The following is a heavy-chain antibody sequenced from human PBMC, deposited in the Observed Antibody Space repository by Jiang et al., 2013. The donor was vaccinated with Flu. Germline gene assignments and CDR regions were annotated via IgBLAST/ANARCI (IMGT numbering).Heavy chain of an antibody. Sequence: LLKPSETLSLTCSVYGGSFTNYYWNWIRQPPGKGLEWIGEIHPSGSTIYNPSLKSRVTMSVDTSNNQFSLKVTSVTAADTAVYYCARGLDYAKSGYWGQGTLVTVSS. D-gene: IGHD4-17*01. CDR2: IHPSGST. CDR3: ARGLDYAKSGY. J-gene: IGHJ4*02. V-gene: IGHV4-34*01. CDR1: GGSFTNYY.